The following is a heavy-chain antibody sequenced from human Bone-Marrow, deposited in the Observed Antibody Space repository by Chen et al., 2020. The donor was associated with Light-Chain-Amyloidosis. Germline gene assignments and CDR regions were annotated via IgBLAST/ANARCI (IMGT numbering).Heavy chain of an antibody. D-gene: IGHD6-6*01. Sequence: QVQLVESGGGVVHPGRSLRLSCVASGFNFSTSAMHWVRQAPGKGLEWVAVIWFDGNSKYYAESVKGRFTVSRDNFKNTLYLEMNSLRADDRALYYCGRDIEYFSSSTLYYAMDVWGQGTTVTVSS. CDR2: IWFDGNSK. CDR1: GFNFSTSA. J-gene: IGHJ6*02. CDR3: GRDIEYFSSSTLYYAMDV. V-gene: IGHV3-33*01.